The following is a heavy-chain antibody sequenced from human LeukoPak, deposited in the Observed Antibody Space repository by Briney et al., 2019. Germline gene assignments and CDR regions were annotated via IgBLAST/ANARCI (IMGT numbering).Heavy chain of an antibody. J-gene: IGHJ4*02. D-gene: IGHD3-3*01. Sequence: GGSLRLSCAASGFTFSSYGMHWVRQAPGKGLEWVAVIWYDGSNKYYADSVKGRFTISRDNSKNTLYLQMNSLRAEDTAVYYCARDHFTGRFLEWLSRNYFDYWGQGTLVTVSS. CDR1: GFTFSSYG. V-gene: IGHV3-33*08. CDR3: ARDHFTGRFLEWLSRNYFDY. CDR2: IWYDGSNK.